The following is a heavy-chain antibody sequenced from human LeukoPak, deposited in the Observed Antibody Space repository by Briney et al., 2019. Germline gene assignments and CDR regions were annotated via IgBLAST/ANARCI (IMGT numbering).Heavy chain of an antibody. D-gene: IGHD2-8*01. CDR2: FDPEDGET. Sequence: AAVNVSCKVSGYTLTELSMHWVRQAPGKGLEWMGGFDPEDGETIYAQRFQGRVTMTEDTSTDTAYMELSSLRSEDTAVYYCATASTQVYAIPYFDYWGQGTLVTVSS. J-gene: IGHJ4*02. V-gene: IGHV1-24*01. CDR3: ATASTQVYAIPYFDY. CDR1: GYTLTELS.